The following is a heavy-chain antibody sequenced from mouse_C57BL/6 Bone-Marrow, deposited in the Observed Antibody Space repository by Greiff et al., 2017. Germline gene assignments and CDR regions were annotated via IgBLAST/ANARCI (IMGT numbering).Heavy chain of an antibody. V-gene: IGHV3-8*01. J-gene: IGHJ4*01. CDR2: ISYSGST. CDR1: GYSITSDY. D-gene: IGHD2-4*01. Sequence: DVKLQESGPGLAKPSQTLSLTCSVTGYSITSDYWNWIRKFPGNKLEYMGYISYSGSTYYNPSLKSRISITRDTSKNQYYLQLNSVTTEDTATYXCARRGDDYGPNYYAMDYWGQGTSVTVSS. CDR3: ARRGDDYGPNYYAMDY.